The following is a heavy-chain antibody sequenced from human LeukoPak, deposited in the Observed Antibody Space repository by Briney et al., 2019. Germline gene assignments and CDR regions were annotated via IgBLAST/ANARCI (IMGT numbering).Heavy chain of an antibody. CDR3: AAALWFGELRDQFDP. J-gene: IGHJ5*02. V-gene: IGHV4-61*02. Sequence: PSETLSLTCTVSGGSISSGSYYWSWLRQPAGKGLEWIGRIYTSGSTNYNPSLKRRVTISVNTSKYQFSLKLSSVTAADTAVYYCAAALWFGELRDQFDPWGQGTLVTVSS. D-gene: IGHD3-10*01. CDR2: IYTSGST. CDR1: GGSISSGSYY.